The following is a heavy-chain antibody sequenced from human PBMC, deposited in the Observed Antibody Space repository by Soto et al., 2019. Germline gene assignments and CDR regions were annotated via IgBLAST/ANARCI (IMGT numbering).Heavy chain of an antibody. J-gene: IGHJ4*02. CDR2: IYYSGST. CDR1: GGSISSCSYY. V-gene: IGHV4-39*01. Sequence: NPSETLSLTCTVSGGSISSCSYYWGWIRQPPGKGLEWIGSIYYSGSTYYNPSLKSRVTISVDTSKNQFSLKLSSVTAADTAVYYCARHPFTIFGVVPDFDYWGQGTLVTVSS. D-gene: IGHD3-3*01. CDR3: ARHPFTIFGVVPDFDY.